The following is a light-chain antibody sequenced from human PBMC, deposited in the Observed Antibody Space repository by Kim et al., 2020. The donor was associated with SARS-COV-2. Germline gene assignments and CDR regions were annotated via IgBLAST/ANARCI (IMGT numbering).Light chain of an antibody. CDR3: QQYSNYPYT. V-gene: IGKV1-5*03. Sequence: SAAVGDRVTITCRASHSISSWLAWYQQKAGKAPKVLFYKASTLESGVPSRFSGSGAGTEFTLTISSLQPDDFATYYCQQYSNYPYTFGQGTMLEI. CDR1: HSISSW. CDR2: KAS. J-gene: IGKJ2*01.